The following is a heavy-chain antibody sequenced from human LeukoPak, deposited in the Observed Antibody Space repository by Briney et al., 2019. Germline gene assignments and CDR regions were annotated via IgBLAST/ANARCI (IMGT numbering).Heavy chain of an antibody. V-gene: IGHV4-59*01. CDR2: IYYSGST. CDR1: GGSISSYY. D-gene: IGHD6-13*01. J-gene: IGHJ4*02. Sequence: SETLSLTCTVSGGSISSYYWSWVRQPPGKGLEWIGYIYYSGSTNYNPSLKSRVTISVDTSKNQFSLRLSSVTAADTAVYYCARVTGYVMEDYFDYWGQGTLVTVSS. CDR3: ARVTGYVMEDYFDY.